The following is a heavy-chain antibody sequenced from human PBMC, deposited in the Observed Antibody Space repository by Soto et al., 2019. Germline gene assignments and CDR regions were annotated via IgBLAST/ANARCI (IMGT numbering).Heavy chain of an antibody. J-gene: IGHJ6*02. D-gene: IGHD3-10*01. CDR2: ISGSGGIT. CDR3: ERARRGAPYYYTMDL. CDR1: GFTFSSYA. Sequence: PGGSLRLSCIASGFTFSSYAMTWVRQAPGKGLEWVSDISGSGGITYYADSVKGRFTISRDNSKNTLNLQMNSLRADDTAVYYCERARRGAPYYYTMDLWGQGTTVTVSS. V-gene: IGHV3-23*01.